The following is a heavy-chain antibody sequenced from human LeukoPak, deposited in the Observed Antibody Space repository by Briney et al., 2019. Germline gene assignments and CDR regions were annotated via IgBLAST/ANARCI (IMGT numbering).Heavy chain of an antibody. Sequence: PGGSLRLSCAASGFTFSSYSMNWVRQAPGKGLEWVSSISSSSSYIYYADSVKGRFTISRDNAKNSLYLQMNSLRAEDTAVYYCARVSYGLGYYFDYWGQGTLVTVSS. V-gene: IGHV3-21*01. J-gene: IGHJ4*02. CDR1: GFTFSSYS. CDR3: ARVSYGLGYYFDY. D-gene: IGHD1-26*01. CDR2: ISSSSSYI.